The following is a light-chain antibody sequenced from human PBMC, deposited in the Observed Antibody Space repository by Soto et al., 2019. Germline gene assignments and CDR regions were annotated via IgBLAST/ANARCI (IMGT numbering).Light chain of an antibody. Sequence: QSVLTQPPSVSAAPGQKVTISCSGSSSNVGNNIVSWYQQLPGAVPKLLIYANDKRPSGIPDRFSGSKSGTSATLGITGLQTGDEADYYCATWGTSLSAVVFGGGTKLTVL. J-gene: IGLJ3*02. CDR3: ATWGTSLSAVV. CDR1: SSNVGNNI. V-gene: IGLV1-51*01. CDR2: AND.